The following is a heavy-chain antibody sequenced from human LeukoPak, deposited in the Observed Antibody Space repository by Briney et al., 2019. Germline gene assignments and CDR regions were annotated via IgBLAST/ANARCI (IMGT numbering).Heavy chain of an antibody. Sequence: GASVKVSCKASGYTFTGYYMHWVRQAPGQGLEWMGWINPNSGGTNYAQKFQGRVTMTRDTSISTAYMELSRLRSDDTAVYYCATTHFDILTGYYYYYMDVWGKGTTVTVSS. CDR3: ATTHFDILTGYYYYYMDV. V-gene: IGHV1-2*02. CDR2: INPNSGGT. J-gene: IGHJ6*03. D-gene: IGHD3-9*01. CDR1: GYTFTGYY.